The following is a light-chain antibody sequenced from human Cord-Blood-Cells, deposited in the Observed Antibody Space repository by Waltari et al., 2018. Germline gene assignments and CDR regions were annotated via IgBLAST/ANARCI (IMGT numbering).Light chain of an antibody. CDR1: QHVSSSY. CDR2: GAS. J-gene: IGKJ1*01. V-gene: IGKV3-20*01. Sequence: DIVLTQSLGTLSSSPGDRATISSRASQHVSSSYLAWYQQKPGQAPRLLIYGASSRDIGIPDRFSGSGSGTDFTLTISRLEPEDFAVYYCQQYDSTPWTFGQGTKVEIK. CDR3: QQYDSTPWT.